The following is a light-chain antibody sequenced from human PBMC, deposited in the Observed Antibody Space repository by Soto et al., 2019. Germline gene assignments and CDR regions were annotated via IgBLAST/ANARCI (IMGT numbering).Light chain of an antibody. CDR1: SSNIGNNY. CDR3: GTWDDRLSAGL. Sequence: QSVLTQPPSVSGAPGQTVTVSCSGSSSNIGNNYVSWYQQLPGTAPKLLIFDNNKRPSGTPDRFSGSRSGTSATLGITGLQTGDEADYYYGTWDDRLSAGLFGGGTKLTVL. J-gene: IGLJ2*01. V-gene: IGLV1-51*01. CDR2: DNN.